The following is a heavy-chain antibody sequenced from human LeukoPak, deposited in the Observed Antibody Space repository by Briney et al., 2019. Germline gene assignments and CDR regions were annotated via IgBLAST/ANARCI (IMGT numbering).Heavy chain of an antibody. CDR3: AKSTGWYSSSWYLTD. J-gene: IGHJ4*02. CDR2: IGGSGGNI. CDR1: GFTFGDYA. Sequence: GGSLRLSCTASGFTFGDYAMSWFRQAPGKGLEWVSAIGGSGGNIHYADSVKGRFTISRDNSKNTLYLQLNSLRAEDTAVYYCAKSTGWYSSSWYLTDWGQGTLVTVSS. V-gene: IGHV3-23*01. D-gene: IGHD6-13*01.